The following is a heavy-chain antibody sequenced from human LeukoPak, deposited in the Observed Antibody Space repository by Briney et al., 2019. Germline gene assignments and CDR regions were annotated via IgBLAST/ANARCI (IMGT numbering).Heavy chain of an antibody. CDR1: GYTFTSYG. Sequence: ASVKVSCKASGYTFTSYGISWVRQAPGQGLAWMGWISAYNGNTNYAQKLQGRVTMTTDTSTSTAYMELRSLRSDDTAVYYCARVATYYDFWSGSDNPNWFDPWGQGTLVTVSS. CDR3: ARVATYYDFWSGSDNPNWFDP. CDR2: ISAYNGNT. J-gene: IGHJ5*02. D-gene: IGHD3-3*01. V-gene: IGHV1-18*01.